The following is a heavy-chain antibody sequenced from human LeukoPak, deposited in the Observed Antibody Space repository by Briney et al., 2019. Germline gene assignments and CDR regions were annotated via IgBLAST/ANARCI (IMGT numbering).Heavy chain of an antibody. CDR2: IHYSGTT. D-gene: IGHD6-19*01. V-gene: IGHV4-39*01. J-gene: IGHJ4*02. CDR1: GGSISSSGYY. Sequence: PSETLSLTCNVSGGSISSSGYYWGWIRQPPGKGLEWIVTIHYSGTTYYNPSLKSRVTISVDTSKNQFSLKLSSVTAADTAVYYCARRQYSRGLHFPFDYWGQGALVTVSS. CDR3: ARRQYSRGLHFPFDY.